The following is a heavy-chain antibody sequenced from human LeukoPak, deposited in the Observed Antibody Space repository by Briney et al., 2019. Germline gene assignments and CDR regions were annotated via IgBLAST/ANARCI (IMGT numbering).Heavy chain of an antibody. CDR1: GXTFSSYG. CDR3: ARGVTYYDSSGYLFDY. CDR2: IWYDGSNK. Sequence: PGRSLRLSCAASGXTFSSYGMHWVRQAPGKGLEWVAIIWYDGSNKYYADSVKGRFTISRDNSKNTLYLQMNSLRAEDTAVYYCARGVTYYDSSGYLFDYWGQGILVTVSS. V-gene: IGHV3-33*01. J-gene: IGHJ4*02. D-gene: IGHD3-22*01.